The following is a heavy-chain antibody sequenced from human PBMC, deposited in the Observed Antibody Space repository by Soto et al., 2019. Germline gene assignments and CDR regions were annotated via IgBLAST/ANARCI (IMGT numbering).Heavy chain of an antibody. D-gene: IGHD7-27*01. CDR1: GFTFDDYA. Sequence: GGSLRLSCAASGFTFDDYAMHWVRQAPGKGLEWVSGISWNSGSIGYADSVKGRFTISRDNAKNSLYLQMNSLRAEDTALYYCAKDKRDWGLRYLDYWGQGTLVTVSS. CDR3: AKDKRDWGLRYLDY. J-gene: IGHJ4*02. V-gene: IGHV3-9*01. CDR2: ISWNSGSI.